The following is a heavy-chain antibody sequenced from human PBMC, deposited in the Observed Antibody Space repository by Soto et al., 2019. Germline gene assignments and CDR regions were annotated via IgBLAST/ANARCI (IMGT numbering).Heavy chain of an antibody. CDR3: ARFIFFGVALYYGMDV. V-gene: IGHV4-34*01. CDR2: INHSGST. CDR1: GGSFSGYY. Sequence: SETLSLTCAVYGGSFSGYYLSWIRQPPGKGLECIGEINHSGSTNYDPSLKSRVTISVDTSKNQFSLKLSSVTAADTAVYYCARFIFFGVALYYGMDVWGQGTTVTVYS. D-gene: IGHD3-3*01. J-gene: IGHJ6*02.